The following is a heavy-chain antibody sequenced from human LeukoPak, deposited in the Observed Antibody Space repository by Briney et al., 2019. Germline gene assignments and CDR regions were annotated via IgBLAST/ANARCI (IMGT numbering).Heavy chain of an antibody. V-gene: IGHV3-23*01. J-gene: IGHJ4*02. CDR3: ARLRYFDWFRSHFDY. Sequence: GESLKISCAASGFTFGTYAMSWVRQAPGKGLEWVSAISGSGGSTYYADSVKGRFTISRDNSKNTLYLQMNSLRAEDTAVYYCARLRYFDWFRSHFDYWGQGTLVTVSS. CDR2: ISGSGGST. CDR1: GFTFGTYA. D-gene: IGHD3-9*01.